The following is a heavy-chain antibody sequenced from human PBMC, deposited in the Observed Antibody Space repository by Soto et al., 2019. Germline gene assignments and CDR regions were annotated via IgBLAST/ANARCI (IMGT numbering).Heavy chain of an antibody. D-gene: IGHD1-20*01. CDR3: VRGSSNWPGIDY. V-gene: IGHV3-74*01. Sequence: EVQLVESGGGLVQPGGSLRLSCSASGFTFRIYWMHWARQAPGKGLEWVSYISSADTDYADSVQGRFTISRDNAKNTLYLQMNSLRAEDTGVYYGVRGSSNWPGIDYWGQGTLVTVS. CDR1: GFTFRIYW. CDR2: ISSADT. J-gene: IGHJ4*02.